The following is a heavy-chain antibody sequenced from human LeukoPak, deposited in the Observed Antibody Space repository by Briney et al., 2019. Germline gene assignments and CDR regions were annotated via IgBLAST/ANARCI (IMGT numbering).Heavy chain of an antibody. CDR2: IIPIFGTA. D-gene: IGHD3-22*01. J-gene: IGHJ5*02. CDR3: ARAYRWGYSNWFDP. Sequence: GASVKVSCKASGYTFTGYYMHWVRQAPGQGLEWMGGIIPIFGTANYAQKFQGRVTITADKSTSTAYMELSSLRSEDTAVYYCARAYRWGYSNWFDPWGQGTLVTVSS. V-gene: IGHV1-69*06. CDR1: GYTFTGYY.